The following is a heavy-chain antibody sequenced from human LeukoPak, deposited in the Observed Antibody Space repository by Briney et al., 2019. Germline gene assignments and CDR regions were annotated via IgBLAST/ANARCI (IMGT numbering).Heavy chain of an antibody. D-gene: IGHD6-19*01. CDR1: GYTFTGYY. CDR3: ARGPAYSIGLDY. J-gene: IGHJ4*02. CDR2: INPNSGGT. Sequence: ASVKVSCKASGYTFTGYYKHWVRQAPGQGLEWMGWINPNSGGTNYAQKFQGRVTMTRDTSISTAYMELSRLRSDDTAVYYCARGPAYSIGLDYWGQGTLVTVSS. V-gene: IGHV1-2*02.